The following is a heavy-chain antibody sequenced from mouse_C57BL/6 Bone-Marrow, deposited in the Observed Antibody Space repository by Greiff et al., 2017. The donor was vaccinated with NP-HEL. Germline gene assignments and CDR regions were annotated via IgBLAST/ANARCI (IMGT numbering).Heavy chain of an antibody. CDR2: ISYDGSN. D-gene: IGHD1-1*02. CDR1: GYSITSGYY. Sequence: EVQRVESGPGLVKPSQSLSLTCSVTGYSITSGYYWYWIRQFPGNKLEWMGYISYDGSNNYNPSLKNRISITRDTSKNQFFLKLNSVTTEDTATYYCARRVGSFSFDYWGQGTTLTVSS. CDR3: ARRVGSFSFDY. V-gene: IGHV3-6*01. J-gene: IGHJ2*01.